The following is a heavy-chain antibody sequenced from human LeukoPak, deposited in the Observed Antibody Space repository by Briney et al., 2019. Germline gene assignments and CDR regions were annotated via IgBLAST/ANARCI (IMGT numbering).Heavy chain of an antibody. V-gene: IGHV3-74*01. Sequence: GGSLRLSCVASGFTFSSYWMHWVRQDPRKGLVWVSRINGDGRNINYADSVRGRFTISRDNAKNTLYLQMNSLRAEDTAVYYCARDLPELEMATMVYWGQGTLVTVSS. CDR3: ARDLPELEMATMVY. D-gene: IGHD5-24*01. J-gene: IGHJ4*02. CDR1: GFTFSSYW. CDR2: INGDGRNI.